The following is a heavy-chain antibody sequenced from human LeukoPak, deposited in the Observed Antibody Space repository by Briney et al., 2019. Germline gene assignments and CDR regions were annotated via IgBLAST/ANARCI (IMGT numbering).Heavy chain of an antibody. CDR3: ARDLDSSGYYEVDY. CDR1: GFTFSSYS. J-gene: IGHJ4*02. V-gene: IGHV3-21*01. CDR2: ISSSSSYI. Sequence: GGSLGLSCAASGFTFSSYSMNWVRQAPGKGLEWVSSISSSSSYIYYADSVKGRFTISRDNAKNSLYLQMNSLRAEDTAVYYCARDLDSSGYYEVDYWGQGTLVTVSS. D-gene: IGHD3-22*01.